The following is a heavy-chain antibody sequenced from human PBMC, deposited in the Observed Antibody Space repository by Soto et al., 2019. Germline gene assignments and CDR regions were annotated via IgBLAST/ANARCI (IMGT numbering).Heavy chain of an antibody. CDR2: ISGSGGST. V-gene: IGHV3-23*01. CDR3: AKDLLTRVRVRGVPRPPIGTFDY. CDR1: GFTFSSYA. Sequence: GGSLRLSCAASGFTFSSYAMSWVRQAPGKGLEWVSAISGSGGSTYYADSVKGRFTISRDNSKNTLYLQMNSLRAEDTAVYYCAKDLLTRVRVRGVPRPPIGTFDYWGQGTLVTVSS. J-gene: IGHJ4*02. D-gene: IGHD3-10*01.